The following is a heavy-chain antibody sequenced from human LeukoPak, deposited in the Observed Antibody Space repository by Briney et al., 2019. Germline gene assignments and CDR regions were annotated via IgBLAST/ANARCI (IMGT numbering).Heavy chain of an antibody. CDR1: GFTFSDYW. J-gene: IGHJ4*02. CDR2: INGDGSGT. CDR3: TRDFYGIDY. D-gene: IGHD2/OR15-2a*01. Sequence: GGSLRLSCAASGFTFSDYWMHWVRQAPGKGLVWVSRINGDGSGTSYADSVKGRFTISRDNTKNTVYLQMNSLRAEDTAVYYCTRDFYGIDYWGQGTLVTVSS. V-gene: IGHV3-74*01.